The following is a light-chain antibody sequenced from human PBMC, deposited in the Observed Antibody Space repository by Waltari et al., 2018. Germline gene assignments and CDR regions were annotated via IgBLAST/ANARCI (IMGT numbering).Light chain of an antibody. J-gene: IGLJ2*01. CDR1: KLGDKY. CDR2: QDT. CDR3: QAWDSSNYVV. V-gene: IGLV3-1*01. Sequence: SYELTQPPSVSVSPGQTASITCSGDKLGDKYACWYRQKPGQSPVLAIYQDTKRPSGIPERFSGSNSGSTATLTISGTQALDEADYYCQAWDSSNYVVFGGGTKLTVL.